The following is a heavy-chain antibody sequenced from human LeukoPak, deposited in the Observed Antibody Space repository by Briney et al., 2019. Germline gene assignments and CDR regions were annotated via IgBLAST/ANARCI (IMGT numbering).Heavy chain of an antibody. CDR1: AFTFSNYG. Sequence: GGSLRLSCAASAFTFSNYGMHWVRQAPGKGLEWMSFIKYDGTDTYYADSVKGRFTISRDNSTHPLYLQMNSLRAEDTAVYYCAKDLYDSSGYYHFDYWGQGTLVTVSS. J-gene: IGHJ4*02. D-gene: IGHD3-22*01. V-gene: IGHV3-30*02. CDR2: IKYDGTDT. CDR3: AKDLYDSSGYYHFDY.